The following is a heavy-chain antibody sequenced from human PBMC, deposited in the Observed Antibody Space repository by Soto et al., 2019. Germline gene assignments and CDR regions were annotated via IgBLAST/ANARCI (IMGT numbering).Heavy chain of an antibody. D-gene: IGHD2-15*01. CDR3: TRENIENWDGLYVAFDI. V-gene: IGHV1-2*02. Sequence: GSVQVSCKGSGYTFSVYHTHWVRKAPEQGLEWMGWMNPTSGGTYFEQKFQGRLTLNRDTYISTAYMEVNSLRSDDTAVYYCTRENIENWDGLYVAFDIWGQGATVTLSS. CDR2: MNPTSGGT. J-gene: IGHJ3*02. CDR1: GYTFSVYH.